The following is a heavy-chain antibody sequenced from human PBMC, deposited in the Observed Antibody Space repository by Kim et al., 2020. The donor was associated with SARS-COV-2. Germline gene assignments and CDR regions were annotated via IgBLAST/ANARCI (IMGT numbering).Heavy chain of an antibody. D-gene: IGHD3-9*01. V-gene: IGHV3-64D*06. CDR2: ISSNGGST. CDR3: VLGGRYDILTGRA. CDR1: GFTFSSYA. Sequence: GGSLRLSCSASGFTFSSYAMHWVRQAPGKGLEYVSAISSNGGSTYYADSVKGRFTISRDNSKNTLYLQMSSLRAEDTAVYYCVLGGRYDILTGRAWGQGTLVTVSS. J-gene: IGHJ5*02.